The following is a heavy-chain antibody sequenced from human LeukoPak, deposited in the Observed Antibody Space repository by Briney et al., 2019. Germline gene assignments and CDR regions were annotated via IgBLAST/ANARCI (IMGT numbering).Heavy chain of an antibody. CDR1: GFTFDDYA. V-gene: IGHV3-9*01. CDR3: AKGVPGYCSSTSCSDYDILTGFDY. CDR2: TSWNSGSI. Sequence: GGSLRLSCAAPGFTFDDYAMHWVRHAPGKGLEWVSGTSWNSGSIVYADSVKGRFTISRDNAKNYLYMQMNSLRAEDTALYYCAKGVPGYCSSTSCSDYDILTGFDYWGQGTLVTVSS. D-gene: IGHD2-2*01. J-gene: IGHJ4*02.